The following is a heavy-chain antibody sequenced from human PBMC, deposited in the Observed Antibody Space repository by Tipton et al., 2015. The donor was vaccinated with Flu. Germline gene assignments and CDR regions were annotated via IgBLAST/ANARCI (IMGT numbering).Heavy chain of an antibody. CDR1: RYSFASST. V-gene: IGHV7-4-1*01. Sequence: QVQLVQSGSELKKPGASVKVSCRPSRYSFASSTMNWVRQAPGQGLEWMACSDTSTGNPTSAQGFKGRFVFSSDTSVNTSYPQICSLRAEDTGVYYCARTVWTSGAHSMDVWGQGTTVTVSS. CDR2: SDTSTGNP. D-gene: IGHD3-16*01. CDR3: ARTVWTSGAHSMDV. J-gene: IGHJ6*02.